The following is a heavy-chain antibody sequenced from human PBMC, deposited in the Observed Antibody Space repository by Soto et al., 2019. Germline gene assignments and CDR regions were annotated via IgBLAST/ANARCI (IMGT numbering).Heavy chain of an antibody. CDR3: AKGVSQYTPLALFDY. Sequence: PGGSLRLSCAASGFTFSSYAMSWVRQAPGKGLEWVSTISGSDGRTYSTDSVKGRFTISRDNSRNTAYLQMNSLRVEDTAVYYRAKGVSQYTPLALFDYWGRGTLVTVSS. CDR2: ISGSDGRT. V-gene: IGHV3-23*01. J-gene: IGHJ4*02. CDR1: GFTFSSYA. D-gene: IGHD5-18*01.